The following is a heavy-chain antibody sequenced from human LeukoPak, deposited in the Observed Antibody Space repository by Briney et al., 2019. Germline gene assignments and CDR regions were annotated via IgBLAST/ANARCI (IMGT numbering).Heavy chain of an antibody. CDR3: ARDLEYYYDSSGYYYSTGFDY. CDR1: GYTFTSYG. Sequence: ASVKVSCKASGYTFTSYGISWVRQAPGQGLEWMGWINPNSGGTNYAQKFQGRVTMTRDTSISTAYMELSRLRSDDTAVYYCARDLEYYYDSSGYYYSTGFDYWGQGTLVTVSS. J-gene: IGHJ4*02. CDR2: INPNSGGT. D-gene: IGHD3-22*01. V-gene: IGHV1-2*02.